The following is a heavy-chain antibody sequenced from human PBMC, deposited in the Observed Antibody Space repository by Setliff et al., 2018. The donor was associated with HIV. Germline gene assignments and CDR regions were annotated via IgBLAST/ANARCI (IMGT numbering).Heavy chain of an antibody. CDR1: GGSFSAYY. J-gene: IGHJ4*02. CDR3: ARDKRGYSYGYHFDY. Sequence: SETLSLTCAVYGGSFSAYYWSWIRQPPGKGLEWIGEINHSGSLNYNPSLKGRGTISVDTSNNQLTLRLRSVTAADTAVYYCARDKRGYSYGYHFDYWGQGTLVTVSS. D-gene: IGHD5-18*01. CDR2: INHSGSL. V-gene: IGHV4-34*01.